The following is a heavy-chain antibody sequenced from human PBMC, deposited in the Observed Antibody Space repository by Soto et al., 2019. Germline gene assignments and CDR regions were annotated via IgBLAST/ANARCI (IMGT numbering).Heavy chain of an antibody. J-gene: IGHJ4*02. CDR1: GYTFASYA. Sequence: QVQLVQSGAEVKKPGASVKVSCKASGYTFASYALSWMRQAPGQGLEWVGWISAYNGNTNYAQKPQGRVTMTTGPSTSTASMELWRLRTDETAVYYCATDPARADHWCQATLVTVPS. CDR3: ATDPARADH. CDR2: ISAYNGNT. V-gene: IGHV1-18*01.